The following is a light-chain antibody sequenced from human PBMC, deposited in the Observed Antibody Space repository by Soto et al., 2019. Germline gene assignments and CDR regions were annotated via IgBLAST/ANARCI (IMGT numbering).Light chain of an antibody. CDR2: AAS. CDR3: QQLNSYPQT. V-gene: IGKV1-9*01. CDR1: QGISSY. J-gene: IGKJ4*01. Sequence: IPLTQSPSSLSASVGDRVTITCRASQGISSYLAWYQQKPGKAPKLLIYAASTLQSGVPSRFSGSGSGTDFTLNISSLQPEDFATYYCQQLNSYPQTFGGGTKVEIK.